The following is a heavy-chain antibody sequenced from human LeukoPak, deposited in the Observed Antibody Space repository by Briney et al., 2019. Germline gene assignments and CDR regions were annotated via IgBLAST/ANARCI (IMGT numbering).Heavy chain of an antibody. CDR1: GFTFSSYR. CDR2: ISSSTSTL. Sequence: PGGLCRLSCAASGFTFSSYRMSWVRQAPGKGLEWVAYISSSTSTLHYADPVKGRFTISRDNAKNSLYLQMNSLRDEDTAVYYCAREGRPFDIWGEGTGDRL. J-gene: IGHJ3*02. V-gene: IGHV3-48*02. CDR3: AREGRPFDI.